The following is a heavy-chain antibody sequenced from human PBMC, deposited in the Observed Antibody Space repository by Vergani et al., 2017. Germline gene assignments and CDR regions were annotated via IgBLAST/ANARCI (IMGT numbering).Heavy chain of an antibody. CDR3: AREKLGSYWYFDL. CDR2: IWYDGSNK. CDR1: GFTFSSYG. V-gene: IGHV3-33*01. Sequence: QVQLVESGGGVVQPGRSLRLSCAASGFTFSSYGMHWVRQAPGKGLEWVAVIWYDGSNKYYADSVKGRFTISRDNSKNTQYLQMNSLRAEDTAVYYCAREKLGSYWYFDLWGRGTLVTVSS. J-gene: IGHJ2*01. D-gene: IGHD6-6*01.